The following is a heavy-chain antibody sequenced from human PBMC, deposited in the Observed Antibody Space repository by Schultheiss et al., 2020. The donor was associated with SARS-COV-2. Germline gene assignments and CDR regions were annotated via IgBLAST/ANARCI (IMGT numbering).Heavy chain of an antibody. D-gene: IGHD3-10*01. J-gene: IGHJ4*02. CDR1: GFSLSTSGVG. V-gene: IGHV2-5*01. Sequence: SGPTLVKPTQTLTLTCTFSGFSLSTSGVGVGWIRQPPGKALEWLALIYWNDDKRYSPSLKSRLTITKDTSKNQVVLTMTNMDPVDTATYYCAHRRLEVPWRITMVRGLPDFDYWGQGTLVTVSS. CDR2: IYWNDDK. CDR3: AHRRLEVPWRITMVRGLPDFDY.